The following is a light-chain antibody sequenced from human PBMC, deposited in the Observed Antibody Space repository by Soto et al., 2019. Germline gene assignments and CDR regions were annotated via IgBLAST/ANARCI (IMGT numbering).Light chain of an antibody. CDR3: QQRSDWPPIT. J-gene: IGKJ5*01. Sequence: VLTQSPATLSVSPGERATLSCRASQSVSNNYLAWYQQKAGQAPRPLIYAASSRAPGVPDRFRGSGSGTDFSLTISRLEPEDFAVYYCQQRSDWPPITFGQGTRLEIK. CDR1: QSVSNNY. CDR2: AAS. V-gene: IGKV3D-20*02.